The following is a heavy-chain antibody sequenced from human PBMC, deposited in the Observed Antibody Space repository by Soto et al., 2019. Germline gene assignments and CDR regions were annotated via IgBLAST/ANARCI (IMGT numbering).Heavy chain of an antibody. Sequence: PGGSLRLSCAASGFMFSAYAMLWVRQAPGKGLEWVAAISYDGTNKYYADSIKGRFTISRDNSANTLFLQVNSLRREDTAMYYCARDPSQHTSGWYGIDVWGHGTLVTVSS. D-gene: IGHD6-19*01. CDR1: GFMFSAYA. J-gene: IGHJ4*01. CDR3: ARDPSQHTSGWYGIDV. CDR2: ISYDGTNK. V-gene: IGHV3-30*04.